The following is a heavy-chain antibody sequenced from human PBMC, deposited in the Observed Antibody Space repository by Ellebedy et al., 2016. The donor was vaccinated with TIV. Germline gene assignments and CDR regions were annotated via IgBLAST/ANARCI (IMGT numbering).Heavy chain of an antibody. CDR3: ARRSSVTAESGFAY. J-gene: IGHJ4*02. Sequence: SETLSLTXAVYGGSFSGYYWTWIRKPPGKGLQWIGEINHSGSTNYNPSLKSRVTISVDTSKNQFSLRLSSMTAADTAVYYCARRSSVTAESGFAYWGQGTRVTVSS. V-gene: IGHV4-34*01. CDR1: GGSFSGYY. D-gene: IGHD1-26*01. CDR2: INHSGST.